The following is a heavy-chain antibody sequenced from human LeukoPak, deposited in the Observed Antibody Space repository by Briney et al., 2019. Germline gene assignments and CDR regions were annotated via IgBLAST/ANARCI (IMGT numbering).Heavy chain of an antibody. V-gene: IGHV6-1*01. CDR3: ARVGRLGYCSSTSCYYYFDY. D-gene: IGHD2-2*01. J-gene: IGHJ4*02. CDR1: GDSVSSNSAA. Sequence: SQTLSLTCAISGDSVSSNSAAWNWIRQSPSSGLEWLGTTYYRSKWYNDYAVSVKSRITINPDTSKNQFSLQLNSVTPEDTAVYYCARVGRLGYCSSTSCYYYFDYWGQGTLVTVSS. CDR2: TYYRSKWYN.